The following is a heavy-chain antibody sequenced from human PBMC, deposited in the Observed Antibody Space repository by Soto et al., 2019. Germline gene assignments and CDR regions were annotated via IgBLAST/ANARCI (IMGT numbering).Heavy chain of an antibody. CDR2: IKQDGSEK. D-gene: IGHD3-22*01. V-gene: IGHV3-7*04. CDR1: GFNFSSYW. CDR3: ARGDYDDSSGRFNFDY. Sequence: PGGSLRLSCAASGFNFSSYWMSWVRQAPGKGLEWVANIKQDGSEKYYVDSVKGRFTISRDNAKNSLYLQMNSLRAEDTAVYYCARGDYDDSSGRFNFDYWGQGTLVTVSS. J-gene: IGHJ4*02.